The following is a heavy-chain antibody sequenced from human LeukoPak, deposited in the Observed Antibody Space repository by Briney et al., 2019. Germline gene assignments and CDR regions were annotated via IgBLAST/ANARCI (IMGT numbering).Heavy chain of an antibody. J-gene: IGHJ4*02. Sequence: PSETLSLTCTVSGGSISSYYWSWIRQPPGKGLEWIGYIYYSGSTNYNPSLKSRVTISVDTSKNQFSLKLSSVTAADTAVYYCARAIAVAGTPIDYWGQGTLVTVSS. CDR3: ARAIAVAGTPIDY. V-gene: IGHV4-59*01. CDR1: GGSISSYY. D-gene: IGHD6-19*01. CDR2: IYYSGST.